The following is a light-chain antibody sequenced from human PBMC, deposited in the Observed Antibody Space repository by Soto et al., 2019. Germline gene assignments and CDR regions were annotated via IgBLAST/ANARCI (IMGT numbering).Light chain of an antibody. V-gene: IGKV3D-15*01. Sequence: RTQSPSPLSASLAYRGTITCRATQCIRQYLAWYQQKPGQAPRLLIYGTSTRATGIPVMFSGSGSVAGCTLTISSLQSEDFAIYYCQQFNNRPWKFGQGTKVDIK. CDR2: GTS. CDR1: QCIRQY. J-gene: IGKJ1*01. CDR3: QQFNNRPWK.